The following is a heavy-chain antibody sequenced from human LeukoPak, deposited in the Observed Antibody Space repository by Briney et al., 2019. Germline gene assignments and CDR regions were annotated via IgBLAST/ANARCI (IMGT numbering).Heavy chain of an antibody. CDR3: ARDSGNYLFDY. CDR2: INPNSGDT. V-gene: IGHV1-2*02. CDR1: GYTFTSYY. D-gene: IGHD1-26*01. Sequence: ASVKVSCKASGYTFTSYYMHWVRQAPGQGLEWMGWINPNSGDTNYAQKFQGRVTMTRDTSISTAYMELSRLSSDDTAVYYCARDSGNYLFDYWGQGTLVTVSS. J-gene: IGHJ4*02.